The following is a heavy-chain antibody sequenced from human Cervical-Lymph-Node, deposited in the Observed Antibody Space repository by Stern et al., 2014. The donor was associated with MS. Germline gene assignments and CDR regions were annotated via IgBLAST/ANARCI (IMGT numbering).Heavy chain of an antibody. CDR2: ISSRGGT. CDR3: ARGYTTSSGRPDY. Sequence: VQLVESGPGLVKPSETLSLTCTVSGGSTSSYYWSWIRQPPGKGLEWIGYISSRGGTKYNPSLKSRVTISLDTSKNQFSLNLISVTAADTAVYYCARGYTTSSGRPDYWGQGTLVTVSS. J-gene: IGHJ4*02. CDR1: GGSTSSYY. D-gene: IGHD6-6*01. V-gene: IGHV4-59*08.